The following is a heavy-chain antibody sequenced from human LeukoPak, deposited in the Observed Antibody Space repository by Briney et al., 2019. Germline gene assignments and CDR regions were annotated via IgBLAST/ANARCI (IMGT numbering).Heavy chain of an antibody. CDR2: ISGSGGST. D-gene: IGHD6-19*01. J-gene: IGHJ4*02. V-gene: IGHV3-23*01. CDR3: AKDVHSSGWYTAFDY. Sequence: SCKASGFTFSSYAMSWVRQAPGKGLEWVSAISGSGGSTYYADSVKGRFTISRDNSKNTLYLQMNSLRAEDTAVYYCAKDVHSSGWYTAFDYWGQGTLVTVSS. CDR1: GFTFSSYA.